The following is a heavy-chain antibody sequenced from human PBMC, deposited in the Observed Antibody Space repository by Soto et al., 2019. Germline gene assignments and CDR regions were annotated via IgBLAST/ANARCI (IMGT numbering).Heavy chain of an antibody. D-gene: IGHD2-8*01. J-gene: IGHJ4*02. V-gene: IGHV3-74*01. CDR3: ARDEDFVHYYWDY. CDR2: INSDGSST. CDR1: GFTFSSYW. Sequence: GGSLRLSCAASGFTFSSYWMYWVRQAPGKGLVWVSRINSDGSSTSYADSVKGRFTISRDNAKNTLYLQMNSLRAEDTAVYYCARDEDFVHYYWDYWGQGTLVTVSS.